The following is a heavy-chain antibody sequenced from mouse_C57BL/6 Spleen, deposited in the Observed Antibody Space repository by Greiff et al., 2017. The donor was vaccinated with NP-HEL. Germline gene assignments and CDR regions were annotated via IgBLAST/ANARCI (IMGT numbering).Heavy chain of an antibody. J-gene: IGHJ3*01. CDR1: GYTFTSYD. CDR2: IYPRDGST. CDR3: ARGIPFAY. Sequence: VQGVESGPELVKPGASVKLSCKASGYTFTSYDINWVKQRPGQGLEWIGWIYPRDGSTKYNEKFKGKATLTVDTSSSTAYMERHSLTSEASAVYFCARGIPFAYWGQGTLVTVAA. V-gene: IGHV1-85*01.